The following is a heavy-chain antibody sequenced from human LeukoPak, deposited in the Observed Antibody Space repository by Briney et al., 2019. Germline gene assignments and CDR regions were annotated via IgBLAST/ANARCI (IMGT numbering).Heavy chain of an antibody. CDR1: GGSISSGGYY. D-gene: IGHD6-19*01. V-gene: IGHV4-31*02. CDR2: IYYSGST. Sequence: SETLSLTWTVSGGSISSGGYYWSWIRQHPGKGLEWIGYIYYSGSTYYNPSLKSRVTISVDTSKNQFSLKLSSVTAADTAVYYCARRDSSGWQGRWAFDYWGQGTLVTVSS. J-gene: IGHJ4*02. CDR3: ARRDSSGWQGRWAFDY.